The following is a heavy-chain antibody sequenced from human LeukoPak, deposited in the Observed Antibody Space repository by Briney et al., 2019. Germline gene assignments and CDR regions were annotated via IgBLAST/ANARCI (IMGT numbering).Heavy chain of an antibody. CDR2: IYYSGST. CDR3: ARVSDIVVVPAASPDAFDI. Sequence: SETLSLTCTVSGGSISSYYWSWIRQPPGKGLEWIGYIYYSGSTNYNPSLKSRVTISVDRSKNQFSLKLSSVTAADTAVYYCARVSDIVVVPAASPDAFDIWGQGTMVTVSS. CDR1: GGSISSYY. V-gene: IGHV4-59*12. D-gene: IGHD2-2*01. J-gene: IGHJ3*02.